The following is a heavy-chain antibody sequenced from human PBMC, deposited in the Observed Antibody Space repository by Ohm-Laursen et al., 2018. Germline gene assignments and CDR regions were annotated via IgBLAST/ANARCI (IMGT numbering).Heavy chain of an antibody. J-gene: IGHJ6*02. Sequence: ASVKVSCKASGYDFTTYGISWVRQAPGQGLEWMGWISAYNGNTNYAQKVQGRVTMTRDRSTSTAYMELRSLRSDDTAVYYCARSCGWYRIDTLYYYYGMDVWGQGTTVTVSS. CDR2: ISAYNGNT. D-gene: IGHD6-19*01. CDR3: ARSCGWYRIDTLYYYYGMDV. V-gene: IGHV1-18*01. CDR1: GYDFTTYG.